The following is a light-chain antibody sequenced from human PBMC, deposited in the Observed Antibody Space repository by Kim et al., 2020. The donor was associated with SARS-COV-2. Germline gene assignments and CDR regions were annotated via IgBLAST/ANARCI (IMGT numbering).Light chain of an antibody. J-gene: IGKJ4*01. CDR1: QDISNH. Sequence: DIQMTQSSSSLSASVGDRVTITCRASQDISNHLAWFQQIPGKAPKPLIYASSNLQSGVPPRFGGSGSGTEFTLTIDSLQPEDGATYYCPQFRFYPPTFGGGTKVDIK. CDR3: PQFRFYPPT. CDR2: ASS. V-gene: IGKV1-16*01.